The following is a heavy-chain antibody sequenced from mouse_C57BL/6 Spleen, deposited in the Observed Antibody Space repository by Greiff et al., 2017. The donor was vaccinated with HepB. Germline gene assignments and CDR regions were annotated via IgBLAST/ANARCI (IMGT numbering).Heavy chain of an antibody. Sequence: QVQLKQSGPGLVQPSQSLSITCTVSGFSLTSYGVHWVRQSPGKGLEWLGVIWSGGSTDYNAAFIPRLSISKDNSKTQVVFKMNSLQADDTAIYYCARNSGSSPPCAMDYWGQGTSVTVSS. D-gene: IGHD1-1*01. V-gene: IGHV2-2*01. CDR2: IWSGGST. CDR1: GFSLTSYG. CDR3: ARNSGSSPPCAMDY. J-gene: IGHJ4*01.